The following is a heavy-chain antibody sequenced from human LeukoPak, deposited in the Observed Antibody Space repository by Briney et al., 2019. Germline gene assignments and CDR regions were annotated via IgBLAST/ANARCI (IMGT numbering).Heavy chain of an antibody. CDR3: AREAMPNYFGY. D-gene: IGHD2-2*01. CDR2: IYSGGST. Sequence: GGSLRLSCAASGFTVSSNYMSWVRQAPGKGLEWVSVIYSGGSTYYADSVKGRFTISRDNFKNTLYLQMNSLRAEDTAVYYCAREAMPNYFGYWGQGTLVTVSS. J-gene: IGHJ4*02. V-gene: IGHV3-66*01. CDR1: GFTVSSNY.